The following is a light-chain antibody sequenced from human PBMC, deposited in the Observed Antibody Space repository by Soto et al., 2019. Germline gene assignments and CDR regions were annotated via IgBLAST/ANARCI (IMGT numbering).Light chain of an antibody. V-gene: IGKV4-1*01. Sequence: DIVMTQSPDSLAVSLGERATFNCKSSQTVLYSSNNKNYLAWYQQKPGQAPKLLIHSSSTRTSGVPDRFSGSGSGTDFTLTISNLQAEDVAVYYCQQYYSSPQTFGQGTKVDIK. CDR2: SSS. CDR3: QQYYSSPQT. J-gene: IGKJ1*01. CDR1: QTVLYSSNNKNY.